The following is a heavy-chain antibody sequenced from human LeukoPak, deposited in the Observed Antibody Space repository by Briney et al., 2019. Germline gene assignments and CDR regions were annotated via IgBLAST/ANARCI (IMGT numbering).Heavy chain of an antibody. J-gene: IGHJ4*02. D-gene: IGHD1-14*01. CDR1: GFIFSSYG. CDR3: ARDSIPSTAGPYYLDY. Sequence: PGGSLTLSCPASGFIFSSYGMHWVRQAPGKGLEWVAFMRYDESYKYYEDSVKGRFTISRDTPKNTLYLQMNSLRPQHTATYYCARDSIPSTAGPYYLDYWGQGTLVSVSS. V-gene: IGHV3-30*02. CDR2: MRYDESYK.